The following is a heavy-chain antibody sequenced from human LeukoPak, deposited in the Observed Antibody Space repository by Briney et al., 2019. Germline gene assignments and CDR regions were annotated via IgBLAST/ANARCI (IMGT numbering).Heavy chain of an antibody. J-gene: IGHJ4*02. D-gene: IGHD3-22*01. CDR2: ISSNGGST. CDR3: ARGGVTMIVVDSDY. CDR1: GFTFSSYG. V-gene: IGHV3-64*01. Sequence: GGSLRLSCAASGFTFSSYGMSWVRQAPGKGLEYVSAISSNGGSTYYANSVKGRFTISRDNSKNTLYLQMGSLRAEDMAVYYCARGGVTMIVVDSDYWGQGTLVTVSS.